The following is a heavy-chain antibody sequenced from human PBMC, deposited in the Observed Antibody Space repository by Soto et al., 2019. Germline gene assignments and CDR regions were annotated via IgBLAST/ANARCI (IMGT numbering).Heavy chain of an antibody. CDR3: AKGQGGRGAFDI. Sequence: GGSLRLSCAASGFSFSIYGMYWVRQAPGKGLEWVAAISYDGSYKYYADSVKGRFTISRDNSKNTLFLQMNSLRDEDTAVYYCAKGQGGRGAFDIWGQGTMVTVSS. J-gene: IGHJ3*02. CDR1: GFSFSIYG. CDR2: ISYDGSYK. V-gene: IGHV3-30*18. D-gene: IGHD1-1*01.